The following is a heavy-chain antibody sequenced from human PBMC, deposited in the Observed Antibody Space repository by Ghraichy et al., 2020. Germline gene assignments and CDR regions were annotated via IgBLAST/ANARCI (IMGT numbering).Heavy chain of an antibody. Sequence: LSLTCAASGFTFSSYAMSWVRQAPGKGLEWVSAISGSGGSTYYADSVKGRFTISRDNSKNTLYLQMNSLRAEDTAVYYCAKDLGYCSGGSCYPTNWFDPWGQGTLVTVSS. J-gene: IGHJ5*02. CDR1: GFTFSSYA. CDR2: ISGSGGST. D-gene: IGHD2-15*01. CDR3: AKDLGYCSGGSCYPTNWFDP. V-gene: IGHV3-23*01.